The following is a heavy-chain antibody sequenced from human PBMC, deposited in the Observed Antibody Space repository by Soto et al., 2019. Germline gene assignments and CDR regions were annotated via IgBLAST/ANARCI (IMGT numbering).Heavy chain of an antibody. CDR2: IDHDGPT. J-gene: IGHJ4*02. CDR1: GFTFSNYW. Sequence: EVQLVESGGGLVQPGGSLRLSCAGSGFTFSNYWMHWVRQAPGKGLEWVSRIDHDGPTDYAGSVRGRFTISRDNAENTLYLQMTSLRPEDRAVYYCVRDSHGDYWGQGTLVTVSS. CDR3: VRDSHGDY. V-gene: IGHV3-74*01.